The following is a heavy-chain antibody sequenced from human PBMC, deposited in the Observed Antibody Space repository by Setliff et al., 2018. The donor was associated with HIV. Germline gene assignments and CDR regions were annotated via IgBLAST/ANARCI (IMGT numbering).Heavy chain of an antibody. CDR3: ARAPQIFTAYSYAYPHFDH. Sequence: SVKVSCKASGGTFSSYAISWVRQAPGQGLEWMGGIIPIFGTANYAQKFQGRVTITTDESTSTAYMELSSLRSEDTAVYYCARAPQIFTAYSYAYPHFDHWGQGTLVTVPQ. D-gene: IGHD5-18*01. CDR2: IIPIFGTA. J-gene: IGHJ4*02. CDR1: GGTFSSYA. V-gene: IGHV1-69*05.